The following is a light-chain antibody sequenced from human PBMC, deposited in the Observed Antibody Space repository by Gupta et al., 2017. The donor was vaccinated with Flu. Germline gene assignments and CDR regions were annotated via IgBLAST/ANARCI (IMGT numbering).Light chain of an antibody. Sequence: EIVLTQSPATLSLSPGERATLSCRASQSINSYLAWYQQKPGQAPRLLMYDASKRATGTPARFSGSGSGTDFTLTISSLEPEDSVVYYCQQRINWPLTFGGGTKVEIK. J-gene: IGKJ4*01. CDR2: DAS. V-gene: IGKV3-11*01. CDR1: QSINSY. CDR3: QQRINWPLT.